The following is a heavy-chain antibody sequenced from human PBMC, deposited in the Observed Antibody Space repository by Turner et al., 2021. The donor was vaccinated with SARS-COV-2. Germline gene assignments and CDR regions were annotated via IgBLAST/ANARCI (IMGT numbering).Heavy chain of an antibody. CDR3: ARDLMEVGGMDV. V-gene: IGHV3-53*01. Sequence: EVQLVESGGGLIQPGGSLRLSCSASGLTVSSNYMSWVRQAPGKGLEWVSVIYSGGSTYYADSVKGRFTISRDNSKNTLYLQMNSLRAEDTAVYYCARDLMEVGGMDVWGQGTTVTVSS. CDR1: GLTVSSNY. J-gene: IGHJ6*02. CDR2: IYSGGST. D-gene: IGHD3-3*01.